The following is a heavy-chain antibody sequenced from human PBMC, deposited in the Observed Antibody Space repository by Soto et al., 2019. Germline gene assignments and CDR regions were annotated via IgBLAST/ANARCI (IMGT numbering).Heavy chain of an antibody. CDR1: GYFIRNGYY. J-gene: IGHJ6*02. CDR2: IYQSGTT. CDR3: ARDRIINLLRGAGGMHV. Sequence: SETLSLTCAVSGYFIRNGYYWGWVRHSPGKGLEWIGRIYQSGTTHYSPSLKSRVTISIDTSKNQVSLNLTSVTAADTAVYFCARDRIINLLRGAGGMHVWGPGTSVTVSS. V-gene: IGHV4-38-2*02. D-gene: IGHD3-10*01.